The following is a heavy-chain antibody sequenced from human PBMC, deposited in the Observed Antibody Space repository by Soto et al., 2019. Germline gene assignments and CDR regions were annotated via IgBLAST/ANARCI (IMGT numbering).Heavy chain of an antibody. CDR1: GFTFNNAW. J-gene: IGHJ3*02. CDR3: TTDRLNGDPWSFDI. D-gene: IGHD4-17*01. V-gene: IGHV3-15*01. CDR2: IKSKTDGVTT. Sequence: EVQLVESGGGLVKPGGSLRLSCAASGFTFNNAWMSWVRQAPGKGLEWVGRIKSKTDGVTTDYAAPVKGRFTISRDDSRSTLYLPMNSLKTEDTAVYYCTTDRLNGDPWSFDIWGQGTMVTVAS.